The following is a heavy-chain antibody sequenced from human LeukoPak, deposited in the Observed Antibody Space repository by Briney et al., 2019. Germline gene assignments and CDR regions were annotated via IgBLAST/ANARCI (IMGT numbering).Heavy chain of an antibody. CDR1: GFTFSSYS. Sequence: GGSLRLSCAASGFTFSSYSMNWVRQAPGKGLEWVANINRDGSAKYYVDSVKGRFTISRDNAKNSLYLQMNSLRAEDTAVYYCARVIAVAGNYYFDYWGQGTLVTVSS. J-gene: IGHJ4*02. D-gene: IGHD6-19*01. CDR2: INRDGSAK. CDR3: ARVIAVAGNYYFDY. V-gene: IGHV3-7*01.